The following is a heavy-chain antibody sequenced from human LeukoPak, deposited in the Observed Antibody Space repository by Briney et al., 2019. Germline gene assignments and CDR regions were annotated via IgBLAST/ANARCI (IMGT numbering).Heavy chain of an antibody. CDR3: ARVPKGSGYFDY. CDR2: IYYSGST. J-gene: IGHJ4*02. CDR1: GGSISSSSYY. V-gene: IGHV4-39*07. Sequence: PSETLSLTCTVSGGSISSSSYYWGWIRQPPGKGLEWIGSIYYSGSTYYNPSLKSRVTISVDTSKNQFSLKLSSVTAADTAVYYCARVPKGSGYFDYWDRGTLVTVSS. D-gene: IGHD3-10*01.